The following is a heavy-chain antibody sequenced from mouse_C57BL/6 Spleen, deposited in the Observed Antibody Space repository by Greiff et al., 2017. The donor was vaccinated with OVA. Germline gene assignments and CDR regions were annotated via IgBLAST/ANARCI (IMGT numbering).Heavy chain of an antibody. Sequence: EVQLQQSGAELVRPGASVKLSCTASGFNIKDDYMHWVKQRPEQGLEWIGWIDPENGDTEYASKFQGKATITADTSSNTAYLQLSSLTSEDTAVYYCTTVLLTGTDYWGQGTTLTVSS. CDR2: IDPENGDT. CDR3: TTVLLTGTDY. J-gene: IGHJ2*01. V-gene: IGHV14-4*01. D-gene: IGHD4-1*01. CDR1: GFNIKDDY.